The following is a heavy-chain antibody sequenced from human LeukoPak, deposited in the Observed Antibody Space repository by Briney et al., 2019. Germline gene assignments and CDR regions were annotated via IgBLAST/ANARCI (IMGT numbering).Heavy chain of an antibody. Sequence: SEALSLTCSVSGDSMNSHYWSWIRQTPGKGLEWPGQIYYSGTTNYNPSLKSRVTLSVDRSKNQFSLKLTSVTAADTAVYYCARDIREVGATLYFDYWGQGTLVTVSS. CDR3: ARDIREVGATLYFDY. CDR2: IYYSGTT. V-gene: IGHV4-59*11. CDR1: GDSMNSHY. D-gene: IGHD1-26*01. J-gene: IGHJ4*02.